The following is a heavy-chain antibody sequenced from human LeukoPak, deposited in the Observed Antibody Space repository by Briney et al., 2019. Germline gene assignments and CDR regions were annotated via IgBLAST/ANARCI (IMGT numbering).Heavy chain of an antibody. Sequence: GGSLRLSCAASGFTFSSYGMSRVRQAPGKGLEWVSTISGSGGSTYYADSVKGRFTISRDNSKNTLYLEMNSLRAEDTAVYYCAKDDRWLQFCCWGQGTLVTVSA. D-gene: IGHD5-24*01. CDR1: GFTFSSYG. CDR2: ISGSGGST. CDR3: AKDDRWLQFCC. J-gene: IGHJ4*02. V-gene: IGHV3-23*01.